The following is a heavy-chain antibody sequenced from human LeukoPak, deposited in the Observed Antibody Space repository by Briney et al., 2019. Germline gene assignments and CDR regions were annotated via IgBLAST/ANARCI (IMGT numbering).Heavy chain of an antibody. CDR2: INQDGNQK. D-gene: IGHD2-2*02. V-gene: IGHV3-7*01. CDR1: GFTFSNYW. Sequence: GGSLRLSCAVSGFTFSNYWMTWVRQAPGEGLEWVGNINQDGNQKYYVESLKGRFTISRDNAKNSLYLQMNSLRAEDTAVYYCARDEGRSISCYNYWGQGTLVTVSS. CDR3: ARDEGRSISCYNY. J-gene: IGHJ4*02.